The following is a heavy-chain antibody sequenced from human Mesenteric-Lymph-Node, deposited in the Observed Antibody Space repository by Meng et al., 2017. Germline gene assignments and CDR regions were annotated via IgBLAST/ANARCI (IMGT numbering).Heavy chain of an antibody. CDR3: ARDQRKGRDGYNGAFDI. V-gene: IGHV1-46*01. Sequence: ASVKVSCKASGGTFSSYAISWVRQAPGQGLEWMGIINPSGGSTSYAQKFQGRVTMTRDTSTSTVYMELSSLRSEDTAVYYCARDQRKGRDGYNGAFDIWGQGTMVTVSS. CDR1: GGTFSSYA. D-gene: IGHD5-24*01. CDR2: INPSGGST. J-gene: IGHJ3*02.